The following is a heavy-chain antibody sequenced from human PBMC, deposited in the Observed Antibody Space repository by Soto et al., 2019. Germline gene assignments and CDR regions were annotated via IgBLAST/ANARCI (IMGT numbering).Heavy chain of an antibody. CDR3: ASGATAAYSFWGNPRGDWLDS. CDR1: GYTFTSYE. J-gene: IGHJ5*01. V-gene: IGHV1-8*02. D-gene: IGHD4-4*01. Sequence: GASVKVSCKASGYTFTSYEISWVRQAAGQGLEWMGWMNTEKGNTETDYLQKVQGRITMTRDTSTSTAYLDLTDLRPEDTVVYYCASGATAAYSFWGNPRGDWLDSWGHGTLVTVSS. CDR2: MNTEKGNTET.